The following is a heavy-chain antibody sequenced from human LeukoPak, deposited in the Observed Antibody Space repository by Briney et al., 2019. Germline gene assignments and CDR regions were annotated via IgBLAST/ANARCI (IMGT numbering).Heavy chain of an antibody. D-gene: IGHD1-26*01. CDR2: IYSSGST. V-gene: IGHV4-61*09. Sequence: SETLSLTCTVSGGSISSGSYYWSWIRQPAGKGLEWIGHIYSSGSTNYNPSLKSRVTMSVDTSKNQFSLNLNSVTAADTAVYYCARVRKVGATMRYSYYYMDVWGKGTTVTISS. J-gene: IGHJ6*03. CDR3: ARVRKVGATMRYSYYYMDV. CDR1: GGSISSGSYY.